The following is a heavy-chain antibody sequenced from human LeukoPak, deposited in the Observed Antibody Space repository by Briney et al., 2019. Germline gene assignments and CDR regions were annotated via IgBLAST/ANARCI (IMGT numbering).Heavy chain of an antibody. D-gene: IGHD4-23*01. Sequence: SETLSLTCAVYGGSFSGYYWSWIRQPPGKGLQWIGEINHSGSTNYNPSLKSRVTISVDTSKNQFSLKLSSVTAADTAVYYCARQPAEHYGGNPDIGDAFDIWGQGTMVTVSS. V-gene: IGHV4-34*01. CDR3: ARQPAEHYGGNPDIGDAFDI. CDR1: GGSFSGYY. J-gene: IGHJ3*02. CDR2: INHSGST.